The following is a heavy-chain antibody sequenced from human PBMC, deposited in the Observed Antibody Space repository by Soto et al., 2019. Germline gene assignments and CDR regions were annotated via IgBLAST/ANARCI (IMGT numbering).Heavy chain of an antibody. J-gene: IGHJ4*02. CDR2: INHSGRI. D-gene: IGHD7-27*01. CDR1: GGSLSGYY. CDR3: ARVTSGLGPDY. Sequence: SETLSLTCAVYGGSLSGYYWSWIRQPPGKGLEWIGEINHSGRINDNPSLKSRVALSVDTSKNQVFLKLTSVTAADTAIYYCARVTSGLGPDYWGQGTLVTVS. V-gene: IGHV4-34*01.